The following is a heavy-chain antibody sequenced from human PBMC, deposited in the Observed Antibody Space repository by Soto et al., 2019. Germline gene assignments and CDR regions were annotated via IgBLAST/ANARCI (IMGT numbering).Heavy chain of an antibody. CDR2: IYYSGST. CDR3: ARVGRLITAAGLLDA. CDR1: NGSIGSYY. V-gene: IGHV4-59*01. Sequence: SETLSLTCTISNGSIGSYYWTWIRQPPGKGLEWVGHIYYSGSTNYNPSLKSRLTLSLDTSKNQFSLKLTSVTAADTAVYYCARVGRLITAAGLLDAWGQGTLVTVSS. D-gene: IGHD6-13*01. J-gene: IGHJ5*02.